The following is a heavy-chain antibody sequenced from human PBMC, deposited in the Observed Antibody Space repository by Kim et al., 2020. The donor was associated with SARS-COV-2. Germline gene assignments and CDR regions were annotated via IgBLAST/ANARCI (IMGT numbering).Heavy chain of an antibody. CDR2: INTNTGNP. V-gene: IGHV7-4-1*02. Sequence: ASVKVSCKASGYTFTSYAMNWVRQAPGQGLEWMGWINTNTGNPTYAQGFTGRFVFSLDTSVSTAYLQISSLKAEDTAVYYCARDQKRTMVRGVVWSVGYWGQGTLVTVSS. CDR3: ARDQKRTMVRGVVWSVGY. J-gene: IGHJ4*02. CDR1: GYTFTSYA. D-gene: IGHD3-10*01.